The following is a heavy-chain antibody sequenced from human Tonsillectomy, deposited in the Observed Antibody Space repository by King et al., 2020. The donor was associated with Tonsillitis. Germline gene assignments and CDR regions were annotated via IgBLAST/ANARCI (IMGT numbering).Heavy chain of an antibody. CDR3: ATYGSGTTQGSRGDAFDN. J-gene: IGHJ3*02. D-gene: IGHD3-10*01. V-gene: IGHV3-23*04. Sequence: VQLVESGGGLVQPGGSLRLSCVGSRFIFSSYAMSWVRQAPGKGLEWVSLVSGSGRATYYADSVKGRFTISRDNSRNTLYLQMNSLRAEDTAVYYCATYGSGTTQGSRGDAFDNW. CDR1: RFIFSSYA. CDR2: VSGSGRAT.